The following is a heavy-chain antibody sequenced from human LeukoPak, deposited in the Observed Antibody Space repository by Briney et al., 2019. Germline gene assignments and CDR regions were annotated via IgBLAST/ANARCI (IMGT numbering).Heavy chain of an antibody. D-gene: IGHD2-2*01. Sequence: GSLRLSCAASGFTFSDYYMCWIRQSPGKGLEWIGEINHSGSNNYNPSLKSRVTISVDTSKNQFSLKLSSVTAADTAVYYCARKSIRGQLLHYWGQGTLVTVSS. V-gene: IGHV4-34*01. CDR2: INHSGSN. CDR1: GFTFSDYY. J-gene: IGHJ4*02. CDR3: ARKSIRGQLLHY.